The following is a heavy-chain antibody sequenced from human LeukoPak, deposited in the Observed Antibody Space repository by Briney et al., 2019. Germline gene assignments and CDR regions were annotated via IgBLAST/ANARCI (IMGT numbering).Heavy chain of an antibody. CDR2: ISAYNGNT. CDR3: ARFEILSGYYFDY. V-gene: IGHV1-18*01. Sequence: ASVKVSCKASGYTFTSYGISWVRQAPGQGLEWMGWISAYNGNTNYAQKLQGRVTMTTDTSTSTAYVELRSLRSDDTAVYYCARFEILSGYYFDYWGQGTLVTVSS. J-gene: IGHJ4*02. CDR1: GYTFTSYG. D-gene: IGHD3-22*01.